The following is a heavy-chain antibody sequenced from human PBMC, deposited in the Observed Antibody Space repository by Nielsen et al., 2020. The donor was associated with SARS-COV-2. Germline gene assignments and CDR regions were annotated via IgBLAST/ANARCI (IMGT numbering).Heavy chain of an antibody. V-gene: IGHV1-18*01. Sequence: WVRQAPGQGLEWMGRITTHNGLTNYAHKLQGRVTMTTDTSTSTVYMELRSLRSDDTAVYYCARDRDPTGANIVLLVAANQGMDVWGQGTTVTVSS. J-gene: IGHJ6*02. D-gene: IGHD2-15*01. CDR3: ARDRDPTGANIVLLVAANQGMDV. CDR2: ITTHNGLT.